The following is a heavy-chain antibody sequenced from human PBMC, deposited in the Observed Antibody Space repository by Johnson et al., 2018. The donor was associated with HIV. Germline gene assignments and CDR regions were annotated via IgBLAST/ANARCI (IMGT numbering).Heavy chain of an antibody. V-gene: IGHV3-11*01. CDR2: ISSSGTTI. CDR1: GFIFSDYY. Sequence: QVQLVESGGGLIQPGGSLRLSCAASGFIFSDYYMSWIRQAPGKGLEWVSYISSSGTTIHYADSVKGRFTISRDNAKNSLYLRMNSLRAEDTAVYYCTRVSLPPSYAFYFWGQGTMVTVSS. CDR3: TRVSLPPSYAFYF. J-gene: IGHJ3*01.